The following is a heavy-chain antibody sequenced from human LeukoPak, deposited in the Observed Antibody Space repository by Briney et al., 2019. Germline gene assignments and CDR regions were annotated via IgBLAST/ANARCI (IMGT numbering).Heavy chain of an antibody. CDR2: ISDDGRTT. V-gene: IGHV3-30*03. Sequence: GGSLRLSCAASGFTFNSYGIHWVRQAPGKCLEWVAVISDDGRTTYYADSVKGRFTISRDNAKNSLYLQMNSLRAEDTAVYYCAREKEDIVVVVPATPGWFDPWGQGTLVTVSS. J-gene: IGHJ5*02. CDR1: GFTFNSYG. D-gene: IGHD2-15*01. CDR3: AREKEDIVVVVPATPGWFDP.